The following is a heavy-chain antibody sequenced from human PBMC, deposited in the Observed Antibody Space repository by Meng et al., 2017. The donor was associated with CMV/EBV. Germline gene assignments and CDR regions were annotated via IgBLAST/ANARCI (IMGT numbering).Heavy chain of an antibody. D-gene: IGHD1-14*01. V-gene: IGHV4-30-4*08. CDR1: GCSISSGDYY. CDR2: IDYSGST. CDR3: ARVTSRVAGAFDY. Sequence: QLHESGPGPGKPSMILSPTCTVSGCSISSGDYYWSVIRRPPGKGLEWIGYIDYSGSTYYNPSLKSRVTISVDTSKNQFSLKLSSVTAADTAVYYCARVTSRVAGAFDYWGQGTLVTVSS. J-gene: IGHJ4*02.